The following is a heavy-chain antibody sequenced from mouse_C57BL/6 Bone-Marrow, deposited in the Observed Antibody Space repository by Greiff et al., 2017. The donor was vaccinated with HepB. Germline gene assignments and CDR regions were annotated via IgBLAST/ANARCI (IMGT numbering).Heavy chain of an antibody. D-gene: IGHD1-1*01. CDR2: ISSGSSTI. V-gene: IGHV5-17*01. CDR3: ATLYYGSSYYFDY. CDR1: GFTFSDYG. Sequence: EVQRVESGGGLVKPGGSLKLSCAASGFTFSDYGMHWVRQAPEKGLEWVAYISSGSSTIYYADTVKGRFTISRDNAKNTLFLQMTSLRSEDTAMYYCATLYYGSSYYFDYWGQGTTLTVSS. J-gene: IGHJ2*01.